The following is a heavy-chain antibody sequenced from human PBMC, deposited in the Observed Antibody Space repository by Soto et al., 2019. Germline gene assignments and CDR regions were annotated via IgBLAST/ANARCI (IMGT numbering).Heavy chain of an antibody. CDR3: ARAGESSGYYFGRGGFDP. CDR2: IYHSGST. D-gene: IGHD3-22*01. CDR1: GGSISSGGYS. J-gene: IGHJ5*02. Sequence: SETLSLTCAVSGGSISSGGYSWSWIRQPPGKGLEWIGYIYHSGSTYYNPSLKSRVTISVDRSKNQFSLKLSSVTAADTAVYYWARAGESSGYYFGRGGFDPWGQGTLVTVAS. V-gene: IGHV4-30-2*01.